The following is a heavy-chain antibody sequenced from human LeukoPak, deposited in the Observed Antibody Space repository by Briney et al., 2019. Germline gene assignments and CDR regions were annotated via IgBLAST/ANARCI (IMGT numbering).Heavy chain of an antibody. CDR2: ISSSSSYI. D-gene: IGHD3-9*01. CDR1: GFTFSSYS. V-gene: IGHV3-21*01. CDR3: ARDTSYDILTGYPMRTPGAVDP. J-gene: IGHJ5*02. Sequence: GGSLRLSCAASGFTFSSYSMNWVRQAPGKGLEWVSSISSSSSYIYYADSVKGRFTISRDNTKNSLYLQMNSLRAEDTAVYYCARDTSYDILTGYPMRTPGAVDPWGQGTLVTVSS.